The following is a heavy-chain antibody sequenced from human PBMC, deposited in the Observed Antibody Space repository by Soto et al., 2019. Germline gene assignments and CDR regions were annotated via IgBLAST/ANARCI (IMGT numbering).Heavy chain of an antibody. J-gene: IGHJ4*02. Sequence: QITLKESGPTLVKPTQTLTLTCTFSGFSLSTSGVGVGWIRQPPGKALEWLALIYWDDDKRYSPSLKSRLTTTKDTSKTQVVLTMTNMDPVDTATYYCAHRPSYCSGYSCYSGFDYWGQGTLVTVSS. V-gene: IGHV2-5*02. CDR1: GFSLSTSGVG. D-gene: IGHD2-15*01. CDR3: AHRPSYCSGYSCYSGFDY. CDR2: IYWDDDK.